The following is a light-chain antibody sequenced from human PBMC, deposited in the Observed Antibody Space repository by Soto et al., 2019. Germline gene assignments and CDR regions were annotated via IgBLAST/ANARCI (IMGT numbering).Light chain of an antibody. J-gene: IGLJ3*02. CDR3: CSYAGRYTWV. CDR1: NSYVGSYKY. CDR2: DVT. V-gene: IGLV2-11*01. Sequence: QSVLTQPRSVSGSPGQSVTISCTGTNSYVGSYKYVSWYQQHPGKAPKLMIYDVTKRPSGVPDRFSGSKSGNTASLTISGLQAEDESDYYCCSYAGRYTWVFGGGTKLTVL.